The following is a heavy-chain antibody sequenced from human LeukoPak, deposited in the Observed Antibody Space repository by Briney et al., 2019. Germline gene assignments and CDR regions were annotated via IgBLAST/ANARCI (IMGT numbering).Heavy chain of an antibody. CDR1: GGSISSYY. CDR2: IYYSGST. V-gene: IGHV4-59*01. Sequence: SETLSLTCTVSGGSISSYYWSWIRQPPGKGLEWIGYIYYSGSTNYNPPLKSRVTISVDTSKNQFSLKLSSVTAADTAVYYCARGPVAGPMGYYFDYWGQGTLVTVSS. CDR3: ARGPVAGPMGYYFDY. J-gene: IGHJ4*02. D-gene: IGHD6-19*01.